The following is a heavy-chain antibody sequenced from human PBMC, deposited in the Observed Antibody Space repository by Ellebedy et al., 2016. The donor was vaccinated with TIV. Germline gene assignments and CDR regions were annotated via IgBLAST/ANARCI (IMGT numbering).Heavy chain of an antibody. CDR3: AREGLLAAAKSSATDAFDI. V-gene: IGHV3-21*01. CDR2: LSSNSAYI. J-gene: IGHJ3*02. CDR1: GFTFRSHT. Sequence: PGGSLRLSCAASGFTFRSHTMTWVRQATGKGLEWVSSLSSNSAYIYYGDSAKGRFTISRDNAKNSLYLQMNSLRADDTAVYYCAREGLLAAAKSSATDAFDIWGQGTMVIVSS. D-gene: IGHD6-25*01.